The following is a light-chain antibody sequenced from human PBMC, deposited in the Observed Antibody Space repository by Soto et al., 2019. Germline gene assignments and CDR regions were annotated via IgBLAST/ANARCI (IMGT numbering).Light chain of an antibody. CDR3: QQRYSTRT. CDR2: AAS. V-gene: IGKV1-39*01. CDR1: LPISNY. J-gene: IGKJ1*01. Sequence: QMTQSQSSLSASVGDRVTLTCRASLPISNYLAWYQQKPGKIPNLLIYAASSLQSGVPSRFTVSGSGTDFTLTISSLQPEDFATYDCQQRYSTRTFGQGTKVDIK.